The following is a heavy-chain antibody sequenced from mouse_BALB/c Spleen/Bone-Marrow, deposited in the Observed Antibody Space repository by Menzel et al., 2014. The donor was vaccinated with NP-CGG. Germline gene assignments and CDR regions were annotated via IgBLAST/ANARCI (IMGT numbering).Heavy chain of an antibody. CDR3: ARLSYYGRFAY. CDR1: GFDFSRYW. Sequence: EVMLVESGGGLVQPGGSLKLSCAASGFDFSRYWMSWVRQAPGKGLEWIGEINPDSSTTNYTPSRKDKFIISRDNAKNTLYLQMSKVRSEDTALYYCARLSYYGRFAYWGQGTLVTVSP. CDR2: INPDSSTT. D-gene: IGHD1-1*01. J-gene: IGHJ3*01. V-gene: IGHV4-1*02.